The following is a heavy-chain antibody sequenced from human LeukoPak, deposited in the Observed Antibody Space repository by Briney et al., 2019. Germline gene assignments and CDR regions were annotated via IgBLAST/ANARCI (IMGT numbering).Heavy chain of an antibody. V-gene: IGHV3-30-3*01. J-gene: IGHJ4*02. CDR2: ISYDGSNK. CDR1: GFTFSSYA. Sequence: GSLRLSCAASGFTFSSYAMSWVRQAPGKGLEWVAVISYDGSNKYYADSVKGRFTISRDNSKNTLYLQMNSLRAEDTAVYYCARDSGAEQGPIDYWGQGTLVTVSS. CDR3: ARDSGAEQGPIDY. D-gene: IGHD3-10*01.